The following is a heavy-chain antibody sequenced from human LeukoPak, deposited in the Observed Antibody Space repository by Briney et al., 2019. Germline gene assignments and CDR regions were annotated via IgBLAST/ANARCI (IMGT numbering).Heavy chain of an antibody. CDR1: GSTLSRYG. CDR2: IGIDSDYI. V-gene: IGHV3-21*01. Sequence: EGSLRLSCEVSGSTLSRYGMNWVRQAPGKGLEWVSAIGIDSDYIYYGDSVRGRFTVSRDNAKNSLYLQMNSLRAEDTALYYCVLASYSTTWYLDSWGQGTLVIVSS. D-gene: IGHD6-13*01. CDR3: VLASYSTTWYLDS. J-gene: IGHJ4*02.